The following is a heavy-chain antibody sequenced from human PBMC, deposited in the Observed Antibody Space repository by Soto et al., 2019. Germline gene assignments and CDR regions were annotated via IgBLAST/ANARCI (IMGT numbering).Heavy chain of an antibody. CDR2: ISYDGSNK. CDR3: ARDPQRSNPDYYYGMDV. CDR1: GFTFSSYA. D-gene: IGHD6-13*01. J-gene: IGHJ6*02. Sequence: QVQLVESGGGVVQPGRSLRLSCAASGFTFSSYAMHWVRQAPGKGLEWVAVISYDGSNKYYADSVKGRFTISRDNSKNTLDLQMNSLRAEDTAVYYCARDPQRSNPDYYYGMDVWGQGTTVTVSS. V-gene: IGHV3-30-3*01.